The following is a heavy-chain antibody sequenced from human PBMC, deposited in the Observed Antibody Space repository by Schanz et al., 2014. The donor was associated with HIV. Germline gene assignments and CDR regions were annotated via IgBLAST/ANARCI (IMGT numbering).Heavy chain of an antibody. CDR1: GFTFSTYA. J-gene: IGHJ6*02. D-gene: IGHD6-13*01. Sequence: EVQLLESGGGLVQPGGSLRLSCAASGFTFSTYAMTWVRQAPGKGLEWVSVISGSGGSTYYADSVKGRFTISRDNYRNTLSLQMNSLRVEDTAVYYCARTTIAAPGTEYYYGMDVWGQGTTVTVSS. CDR3: ARTTIAAPGTEYYYGMDV. CDR2: ISGSGGST. V-gene: IGHV3-23*01.